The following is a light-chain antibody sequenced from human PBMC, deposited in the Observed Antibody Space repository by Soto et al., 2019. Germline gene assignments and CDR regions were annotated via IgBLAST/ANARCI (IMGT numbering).Light chain of an antibody. Sequence: DIVMTQSPDSLAVSLGERATINCKSSQSVLYSSKNKYYLAWYQQKPGQPPKLLIYWASTRESGVPDRFSGSGSGTDFTLTISILQAEDVAVYYCQQYYSTPYTFGQGTKLEIK. J-gene: IGKJ2*01. CDR3: QQYYSTPYT. CDR2: WAS. V-gene: IGKV4-1*01. CDR1: QSVLYSSKNKYY.